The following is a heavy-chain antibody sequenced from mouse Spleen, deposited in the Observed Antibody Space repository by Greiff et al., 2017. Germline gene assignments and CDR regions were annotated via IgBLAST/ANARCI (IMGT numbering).Heavy chain of an antibody. CDR2: IDPENGDT. D-gene: IGHD3-2*02. Sequence: VQLQQSGAELVRPGASVKLSCTASGFNIKDDYMHWVKQRPEQGLEWIGWIDPENGDTEYASKFQGKATITADTSSNTAYLQLSSLTSEDTAVYYCTTGLRLQAFAYWGQGTLVTVSA. CDR1: GFNIKDDY. V-gene: IGHV14-4*01. CDR3: TTGLRLQAFAY. J-gene: IGHJ3*01.